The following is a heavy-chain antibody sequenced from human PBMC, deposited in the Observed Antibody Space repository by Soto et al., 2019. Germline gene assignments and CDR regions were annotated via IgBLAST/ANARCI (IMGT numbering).Heavy chain of an antibody. CDR2: INPNSGGT. V-gene: IGHV1-2*04. D-gene: IGHD3-22*01. J-gene: IGHJ3*02. Sequence: GASVKVSCKASGYTFTGYYMHWVRQAPGQGLEWMGWINPNSGGTNYAQKFQGWVTMTRDTSISTAYMELSRLRSDDTAVYYCARSRYYYDSSGYHLTGAFDIWGQGTMVT. CDR1: GYTFTGYY. CDR3: ARSRYYYDSSGYHLTGAFDI.